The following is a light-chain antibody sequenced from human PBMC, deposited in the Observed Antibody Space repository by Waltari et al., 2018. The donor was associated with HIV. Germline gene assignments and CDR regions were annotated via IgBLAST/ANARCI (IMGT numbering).Light chain of an antibody. CDR1: KLGEKY. CDR2: QDD. Sequence: SYELTQPPSVSVSPGQTASITCSGDKLGEKYVCWYQQKPVLSPVLVMYQDDRRSSGIPGRFSGSNSGNTATLTSGGSQAMDEADYYCQAWDSTTAGVFGTVTKVTVL. J-gene: IGLJ1*01. V-gene: IGLV3-1*01. CDR3: QAWDSTTAGV.